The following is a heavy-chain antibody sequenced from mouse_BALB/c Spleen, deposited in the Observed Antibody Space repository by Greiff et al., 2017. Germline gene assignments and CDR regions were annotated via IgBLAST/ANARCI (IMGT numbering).Heavy chain of an antibody. CDR3: ARRITTATDYAMDY. D-gene: IGHD1-2*01. CDR2: INPSTGYT. CDR1: GYTFTSYW. J-gene: IGHJ4*01. V-gene: IGHV1-7*01. Sequence: QVQLQQSGAELAKPGASVKMSCKASGYTFTSYWMHWVKQRPGQGLEWIGYINPSTGYTEYNQKFKDKATLTADKSSSTAYMQLSSLTSEDSAVYYCARRITTATDYAMDYWGQGTSVTVSS.